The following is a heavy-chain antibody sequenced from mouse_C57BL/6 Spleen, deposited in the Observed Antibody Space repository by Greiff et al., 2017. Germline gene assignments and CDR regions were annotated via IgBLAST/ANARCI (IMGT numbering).Heavy chain of an antibody. Sequence: VQLQQSGPELVKPGASVKISCKASGYSFTGYYMNWVKQSPEKSLEWIGAINPSTGDTTYNQKFKATATLTVDKSSSTAYMQLKSLTSEDSAVYYCARPSTEVARRGFAYWGQGTLVTVSA. CDR3: ARPSTEVARRGFAY. D-gene: IGHD1-1*01. V-gene: IGHV1-42*01. J-gene: IGHJ3*01. CDR1: GYSFTGYY. CDR2: INPSTGDT.